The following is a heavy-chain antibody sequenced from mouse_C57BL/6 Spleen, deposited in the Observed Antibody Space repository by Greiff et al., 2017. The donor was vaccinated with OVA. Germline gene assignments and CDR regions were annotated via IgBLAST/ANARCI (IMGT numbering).Heavy chain of an antibody. D-gene: IGHD3-1*01. V-gene: IGHV1-50*01. CDR1: GYTFTSYW. CDR2: IDPSDSYT. CDR3: ARSGAEDFDY. J-gene: IGHJ2*01. Sequence: QVQLQQPGAELVKPGASVKLSCKASGYTFTSYWMQWVKQRPGQGLEWIGEIDPSDSYTNYNQKFKGKATLTVDTSSSPAYMQLSSLTSEDSAVYYCARSGAEDFDYWGQGTTLTVSS.